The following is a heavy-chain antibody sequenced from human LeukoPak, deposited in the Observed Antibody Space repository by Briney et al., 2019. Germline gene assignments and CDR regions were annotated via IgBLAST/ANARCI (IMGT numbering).Heavy chain of an antibody. CDR3: AKDCVLYSSSPIDY. D-gene: IGHD3-22*01. CDR1: GFTFTNYA. CDR2: ISTGGERT. J-gene: IGHJ4*02. Sequence: GGSLRLSCAASGFTFTNYAMNWVRQAPGKGLESVSSISTGGERTYYADSMKGRFTISRDNSKNTLYLQIHSLRAEDTAIYYCAKDCVLYSSSPIDYWGQGTLVTVSS. V-gene: IGHV3-23*01.